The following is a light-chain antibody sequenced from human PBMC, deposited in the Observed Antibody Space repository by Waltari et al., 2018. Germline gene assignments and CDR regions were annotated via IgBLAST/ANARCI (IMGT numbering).Light chain of an antibody. CDR1: QSLGNW. CDR2: GAS. V-gene: IGKV1-5*03. Sequence: IQMTQSPSTLSASVGDRVTITCRASQSLGNWLAWYQQKPGKAPKLLLYGASNLESGVPSRFSGSGSGTEFTLTISSLQYDDFATYYCQQYNTYPLTFGGGTKVEI. J-gene: IGKJ4*01. CDR3: QQYNTYPLT.